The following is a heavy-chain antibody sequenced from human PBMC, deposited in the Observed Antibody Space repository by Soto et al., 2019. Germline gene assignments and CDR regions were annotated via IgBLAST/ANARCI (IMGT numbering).Heavy chain of an antibody. CDR3: ARDNSGDRGNFDY. CDR2: IYYSGST. V-gene: IGHV4-30-4*01. CDR1: GGSISSGDYY. Sequence: QVQLQESGPGLVKPSQTLSLTCTVSGGSISSGDYYWSWIRQPPGKGLEWIGYIYYSGSTYYNPTLKSRVTIAVDPSKIQFSLKLSSVTAADTAVYYCARDNSGDRGNFDYWGQGTLVTVSS. J-gene: IGHJ4*02. D-gene: IGHD7-27*01.